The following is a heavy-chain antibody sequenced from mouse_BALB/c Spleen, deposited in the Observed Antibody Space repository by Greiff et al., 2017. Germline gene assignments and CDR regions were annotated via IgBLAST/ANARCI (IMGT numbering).Heavy chain of an antibody. CDR2: INPSTGYT. D-gene: IGHD2-14*01. CDR3: ARSDYRYGRDYAMDY. CDR1: GYTFTSYW. Sequence: QVQLQQSGAELAKPGASVKMSCKASGYTFTSYWMHWVKQRPGQGLEWIGYINPSTGYTEYNQKFKDKATLTADKSSSTAYMQLSSLTSEDSAVYYCARSDYRYGRDYAMDYWGQGTSVTVSS. J-gene: IGHJ4*01. V-gene: IGHV1-7*01.